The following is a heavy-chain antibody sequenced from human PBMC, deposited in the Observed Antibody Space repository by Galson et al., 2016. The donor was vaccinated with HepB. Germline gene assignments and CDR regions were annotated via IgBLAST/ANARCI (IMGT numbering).Heavy chain of an antibody. CDR3: ARMKNYYYGMDV. V-gene: IGHV2-70*01. CDR2: IDWDEDK. Sequence: PALVKPTQTLTLPCTFSGFSLSTSGMCVSWIRQPPGKALEWLALIDWDEDKYYSTSLKTRLTISKDTSKNQVVLTMTNMDPVDTATYYCARMKNYYYGMDVWGQGTTVTDSS. J-gene: IGHJ6*02. CDR1: GFSLSTSGMC.